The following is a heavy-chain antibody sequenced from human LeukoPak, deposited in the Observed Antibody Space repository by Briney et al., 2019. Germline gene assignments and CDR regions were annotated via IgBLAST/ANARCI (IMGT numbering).Heavy chain of an antibody. Sequence: GGSLRLSCAASGFTFSSYSKNWVRQAPGKGLEWVSYISSSSSTIYYADSVKGRFTISRDNAKNSLYLQMNSLRAEDTAVYYCARDFGSGSYWSPEDYWGQGTLVTVSS. CDR2: ISSSSSTI. V-gene: IGHV3-48*01. D-gene: IGHD3-10*01. J-gene: IGHJ4*02. CDR3: ARDFGSGSYWSPEDY. CDR1: GFTFSSYS.